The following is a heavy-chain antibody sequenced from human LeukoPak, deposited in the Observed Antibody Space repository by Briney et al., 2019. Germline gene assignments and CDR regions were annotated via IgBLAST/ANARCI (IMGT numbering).Heavy chain of an antibody. CDR3: ARAKGWGELLRNWFDP. Sequence: ASVKVSCKASGYTFTGYYMHWVRQAPGQGLEWMGWINPNSGGTNYAQKFQGRVTMTRDTSISTAYMELSRLRSDDTAVYYCARAKGWGELLRNWFDPWGQGTLVTVSS. CDR1: GYTFTGYY. V-gene: IGHV1-2*02. D-gene: IGHD3-16*01. CDR2: INPNSGGT. J-gene: IGHJ5*02.